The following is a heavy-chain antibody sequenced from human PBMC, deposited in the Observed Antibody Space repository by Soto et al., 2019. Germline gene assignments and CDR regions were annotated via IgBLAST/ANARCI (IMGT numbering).Heavy chain of an antibody. CDR3: ARDLPDIVVVVAATPALRRYYYGVDV. CDR1: GYTFTSYG. V-gene: IGHV1-18*04. CDR2: ISAYNGNT. J-gene: IGHJ6*02. D-gene: IGHD2-15*01. Sequence: ASVKVSCKASGYTFTSYGISWVRQAPGQGLEWMGWISAYNGNTNYAQKLQGRVTMTTDTSTSTAYMELRSLRSDDTAVYYCARDLPDIVVVVAATPALRRYYYGVDVWGQGTTVTVSS.